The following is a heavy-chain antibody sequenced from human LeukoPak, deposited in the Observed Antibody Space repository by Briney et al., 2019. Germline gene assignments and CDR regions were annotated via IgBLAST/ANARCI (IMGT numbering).Heavy chain of an antibody. D-gene: IGHD6-13*01. J-gene: IGHJ3*02. V-gene: IGHV1-69*06. Sequence: ASVKVSCKASGGTFSSYAISWVRQAPGQGLEWMGGIIPIFGTANYAQKFQGRVTITADKSTSTAYMELSSLRSEDTAVYYCAREIPGIAAAGYAFDIWGQGTMVTVSS. CDR3: AREIPGIAAAGYAFDI. CDR2: IIPIFGTA. CDR1: GGTFSSYA.